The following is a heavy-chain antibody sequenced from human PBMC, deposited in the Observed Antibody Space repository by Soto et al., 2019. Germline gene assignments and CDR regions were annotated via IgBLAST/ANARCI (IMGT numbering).Heavy chain of an antibody. Sequence: SETLSLTCAVYGGSFSGYYWSWIRQPPGKGLEWIGEINHSGSTNYNPSLKSRVTISVDTSKNQFSLKLSSVTAADTAVYYCARVPRGGYCSGGSCYYYFDYWGQGTLVTVSS. J-gene: IGHJ4*02. CDR3: ARVPRGGYCSGGSCYYYFDY. CDR2: INHSGST. CDR1: GGSFSGYY. V-gene: IGHV4-34*01. D-gene: IGHD2-15*01.